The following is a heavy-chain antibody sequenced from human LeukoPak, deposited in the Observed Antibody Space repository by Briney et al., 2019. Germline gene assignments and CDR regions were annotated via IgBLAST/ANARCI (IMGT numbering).Heavy chain of an antibody. J-gene: IGHJ3*02. CDR3: ARAARFYGSSGAHAFDI. D-gene: IGHD3-22*01. V-gene: IGHV3-13*01. CDR1: GFTFSNYD. Sequence: GGSLRLSCVASGFTFSNYDMHWVRHGTGRGLEWVSGIGTGGDTHYPDSVKGRFTISRENAKNSLYLQMNSLRVGDTAMYYCARAARFYGSSGAHAFDIWGQGTMVTVS. CDR2: IGTGGDT.